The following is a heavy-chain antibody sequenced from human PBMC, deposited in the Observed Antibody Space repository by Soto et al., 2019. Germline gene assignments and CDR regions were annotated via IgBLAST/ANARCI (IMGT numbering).Heavy chain of an antibody. J-gene: IGHJ4*02. Sequence: QVQLVQSGAEVKTPGSSLKVSCTVSGSRFSNYVISWVRQAPGHGLEWLGRIIPIFNTTQYAQTFQGRVTITADKATKTAFLELSSLRSDDTAVYYCARDGRGKKAGYNGLVSLGYWGQGTLVTVSS. D-gene: IGHD2-2*02. V-gene: IGHV1-69*06. CDR3: ARDGRGKKAGYNGLVSLGY. CDR1: GSRFSNYV. CDR2: IIPIFNTT.